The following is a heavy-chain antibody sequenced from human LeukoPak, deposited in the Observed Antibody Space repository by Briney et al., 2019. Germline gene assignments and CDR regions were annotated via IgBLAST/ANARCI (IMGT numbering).Heavy chain of an antibody. CDR2: MNPNSGNT. CDR1: GYTFTSYD. Sequence: GASVKVSCKASGYTFTSYDINWVRQATGQGLEWMGWMNPNSGNTGYAQKFQGRVTMTRNTSISTAYMELSSLRSDDTAVYYCARELGIAVAGTGYYGMDVWGQGTTVTVSS. CDR3: ARELGIAVAGTGYYGMDV. D-gene: IGHD6-19*01. J-gene: IGHJ6*02. V-gene: IGHV1-8*01.